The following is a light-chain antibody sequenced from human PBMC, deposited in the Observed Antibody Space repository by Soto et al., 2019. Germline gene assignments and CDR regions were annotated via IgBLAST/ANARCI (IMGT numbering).Light chain of an antibody. Sequence: EIVLTQSPGTLSLSPGERATLSCRASQSVSSSLAWYQQKPGQAPRLLIYGASTRATGIPARFSGSGSGTEFTLTISSLQSEDFAVYYCQQYNNWPLWTFGQGTKVDIK. J-gene: IGKJ1*01. CDR2: GAS. CDR1: QSVSSS. V-gene: IGKV3-15*01. CDR3: QQYNNWPLWT.